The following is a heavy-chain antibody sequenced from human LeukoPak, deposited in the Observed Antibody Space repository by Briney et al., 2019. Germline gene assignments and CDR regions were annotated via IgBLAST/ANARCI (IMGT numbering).Heavy chain of an antibody. CDR3: AKGRNEDGDAALNY. V-gene: IGHV3-23*01. J-gene: IGHJ4*02. D-gene: IGHD4-17*01. CDR1: GFTFSSYA. Sequence: GGSLRLSCAASGFTFSSYAMTWVRQAPGKGLEWVSGISSSGGTTFYGDSVKGRFTISRDNSKNTLYLQMNSLRAADTAAYHCAKGRNEDGDAALNYWGQGTLVTVSS. CDR2: ISSSGGTT.